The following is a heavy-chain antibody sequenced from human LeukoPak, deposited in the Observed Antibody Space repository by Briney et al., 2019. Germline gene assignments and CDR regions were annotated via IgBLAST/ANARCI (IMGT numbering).Heavy chain of an antibody. Sequence: KTSETLSLTCTVSGGSISNYYWSWIRQPAGKGLEWIGRVYSSGSTNYNPSLKSRVTMSVDTSKNQFSLKLSSVTAADTAVYYSARHYCGGDCYSRWYFDLWGRGTLVTVSS. V-gene: IGHV4-4*07. CDR2: VYSSGST. D-gene: IGHD2-21*02. J-gene: IGHJ2*01. CDR3: ARHYCGGDCYSRWYFDL. CDR1: GGSISNYY.